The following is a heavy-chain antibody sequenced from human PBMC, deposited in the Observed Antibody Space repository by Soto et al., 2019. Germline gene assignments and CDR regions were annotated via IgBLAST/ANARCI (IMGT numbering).Heavy chain of an antibody. CDR2: MSHSGGT. J-gene: IGHJ3*02. D-gene: IGHD1-1*01. CDR3: ARVERGTATTVVDAFDI. V-gene: IGHV4-34*01. Sequence: QVQLQQWGAGLLKPSETLSPTCAVYGGFVTSGSYYWSWIRQPPGKGLEWIGEMSHSGGTHFNPSLKSRVNISVDTSKNQFTLKMSSVTDADTALYYCARVERGTATTVVDAFDIWGPGTMVTVSS. CDR1: GGFVTSGSYY.